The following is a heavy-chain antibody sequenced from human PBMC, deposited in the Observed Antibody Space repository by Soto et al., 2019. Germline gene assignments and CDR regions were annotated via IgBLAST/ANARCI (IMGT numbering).Heavy chain of an antibody. D-gene: IGHD1-1*01. CDR2: ISSSSSTI. Sequence: GGSLRLSCAASGFTFSSYSMNWVRQAPGKGLEWVSYISSSSSTIYYADSVKGRFTISRDNAKNSLHLQMNSLRDEDTAVYYCARDRLERPNWFDPWGQGILVTVSS. CDR1: GFTFSSYS. CDR3: ARDRLERPNWFDP. J-gene: IGHJ5*02. V-gene: IGHV3-48*02.